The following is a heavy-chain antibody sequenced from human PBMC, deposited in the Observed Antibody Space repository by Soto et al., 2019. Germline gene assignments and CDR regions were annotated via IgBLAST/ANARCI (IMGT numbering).Heavy chain of an antibody. D-gene: IGHD3-22*01. CDR2: ISAGNGNT. CDR1: GYTFTSYA. CDR3: ARAPIYDSSTDY. V-gene: IGHV1-3*01. J-gene: IGHJ4*02. Sequence: GASVKVSCKASGYTFTSYAMHWVRQAPGQRLEWMGWISAGNGNTKYSQKFQGRVTITRDTSASTAYMELSSLRSEDTAVYYCARAPIYDSSTDYWGQGTLVTVS.